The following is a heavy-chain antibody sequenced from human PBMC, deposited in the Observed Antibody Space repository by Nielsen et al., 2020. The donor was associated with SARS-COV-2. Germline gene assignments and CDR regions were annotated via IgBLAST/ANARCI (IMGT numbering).Heavy chain of an antibody. CDR3: ARDCSPTYYYGSGSYYCGMDV. Sequence: GGSLRLSCAASGFTFSDYYMSWIRQAPGKGLEWVSYISSSSSYTNYADSVKGRFTISRDNAKNSLYLQMNSLRAEDTAVYYCARDCSPTYYYGSGSYYCGMDVWGQGTTVTVSS. J-gene: IGHJ6*02. D-gene: IGHD3-10*01. CDR2: ISSSSSYT. V-gene: IGHV3-11*05. CDR1: GFTFSDYY.